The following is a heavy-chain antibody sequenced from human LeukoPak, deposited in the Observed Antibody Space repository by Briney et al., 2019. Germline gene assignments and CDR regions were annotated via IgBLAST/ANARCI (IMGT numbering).Heavy chain of an antibody. Sequence: GGSLRLSCAASGFTFSSYGLHWVRQAPGKGLEWVALISYDGSNKYYDDSVKGRFTISKDNSKDTLYLQMNSLRVEDTAVYHCAKDLGNYGDYYGMDVWGQGTTVTVSS. V-gene: IGHV3-30*18. D-gene: IGHD4-17*01. CDR1: GFTFSSYG. J-gene: IGHJ6*02. CDR3: AKDLGNYGDYYGMDV. CDR2: ISYDGSNK.